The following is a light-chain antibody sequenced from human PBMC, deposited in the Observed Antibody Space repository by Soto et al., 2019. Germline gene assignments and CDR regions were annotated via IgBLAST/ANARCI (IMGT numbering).Light chain of an antibody. V-gene: IGLV2-14*01. CDR1: SSDVGGYNY. CDR2: DVS. J-gene: IGLJ3*02. CDR3: SSYTSSSTYWV. Sequence: QSALTQPASVSGSPGQSITISCTGTSSDVGGYNYVSWYQQHPGKAPKLMIYDVSNRPSGVSNRFSGSKSGNTASLTISGLQAEDEADYYFSSYTSSSTYWVFGGGTKVTVL.